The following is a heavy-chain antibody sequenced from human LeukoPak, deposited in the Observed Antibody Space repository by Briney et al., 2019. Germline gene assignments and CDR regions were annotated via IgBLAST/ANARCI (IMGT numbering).Heavy chain of an antibody. CDR2: ITGSGGST. Sequence: RGSLRLSCAASGFTFSSSGMAWGRQAPGKGLECVSPITGSGGSTSYTDSVKGPFTISRDNSKHKLYLQMNSLRADDTAVYYCARGRNTGRQFYFDYWGQGTLVTVAS. J-gene: IGHJ4*02. CDR1: GFTFSSSG. CDR3: ARGRNTGRQFYFDY. V-gene: IGHV3-23*01. D-gene: IGHD5-18*01.